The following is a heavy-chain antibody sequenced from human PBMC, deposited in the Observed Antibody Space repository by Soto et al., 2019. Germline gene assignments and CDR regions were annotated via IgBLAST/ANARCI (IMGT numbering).Heavy chain of an antibody. CDR2: IIPIFGTA. Sequence: SGKVCFKASGGPFSSYAISWVRQAPGQGLEWMGGIIPIFGTANYAQKFQGRVTITADESTSTAYMELSSLRSEDTAVYYCARGYSSGWYDYWGQGTMVTVSS. V-gene: IGHV1-69*13. CDR1: GGPFSSYA. D-gene: IGHD6-19*01. J-gene: IGHJ4*02. CDR3: ARGYSSGWYDY.